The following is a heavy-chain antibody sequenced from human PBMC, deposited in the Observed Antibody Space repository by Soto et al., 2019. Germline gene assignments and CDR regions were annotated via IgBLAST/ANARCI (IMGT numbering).Heavy chain of an antibody. CDR3: AVGQIFGVVEWFAP. CDR2: MNPNSGNT. CDR1: GYTFTSYD. Sequence: ASVKVSCKASGYTFTSYDINWVRQATGQGLEWMGWMNPNSGNTGYAQKFQGRVTMTRNTSISTAYMELSSLRSEDTAVYYCAVGQIFGVVEWFAPWGEGSLVTVAS. J-gene: IGHJ5*02. V-gene: IGHV1-8*01. D-gene: IGHD3-3*01.